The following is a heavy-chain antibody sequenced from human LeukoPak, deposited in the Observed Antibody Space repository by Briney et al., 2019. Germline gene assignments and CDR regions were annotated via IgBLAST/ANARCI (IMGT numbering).Heavy chain of an antibody. J-gene: IGHJ4*02. CDR2: ILYDGNNK. V-gene: IGHV3-30*18. CDR1: GFTFSSYG. Sequence: GGSLRLSCAASGFTFSSYGVHWVRQAPGKGLEWVALILYDGNNKYYVDSVKGRFTISRDSSKNTLYLQMNSLRAEDTAIYYCAKVFRSRDWSSPLDYWGQGTLVTVSS. D-gene: IGHD3/OR15-3a*01. CDR3: AKVFRSRDWSSPLDY.